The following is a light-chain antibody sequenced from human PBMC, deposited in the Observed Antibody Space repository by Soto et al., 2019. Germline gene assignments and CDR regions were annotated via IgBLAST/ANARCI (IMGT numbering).Light chain of an antibody. CDR3: QQYGGVPYT. CDR1: QGVSSSY. V-gene: IGKV3-20*01. J-gene: IGKJ2*01. CDR2: GAS. Sequence: EIVLTQSPGTLSLSPVERATLSCRASQGVSSSYLAWYQQKPGQAPRLLIYGASSRATGIPARFSGSGSGTEFTLTISSLQSDDFAIYYCQQYGGVPYTFGQGTKVDIK.